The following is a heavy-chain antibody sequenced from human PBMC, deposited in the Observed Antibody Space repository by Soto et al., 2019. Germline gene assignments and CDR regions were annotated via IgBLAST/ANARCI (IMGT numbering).Heavy chain of an antibody. Sequence: QVQLQQWGAGLLKPSETLSLTCAVYGGSFSGYYWSWIRQPPGKGLEWIGEINHSGSTNYNPSLKSRVTISVDTSKNQFSLKLSSVTAADTAVYYCARSRNYDFWSGRTYYYYMDVWGKGTTVTVSS. CDR3: ARSRNYDFWSGRTYYYYMDV. J-gene: IGHJ6*03. CDR1: GGSFSGYY. V-gene: IGHV4-34*01. CDR2: INHSGST. D-gene: IGHD3-3*01.